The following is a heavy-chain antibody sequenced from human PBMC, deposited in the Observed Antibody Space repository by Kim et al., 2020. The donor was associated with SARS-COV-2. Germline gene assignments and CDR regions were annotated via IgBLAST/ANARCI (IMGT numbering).Heavy chain of an antibody. V-gene: IGHV1-24*01. CDR2: FDPEDGET. CDR3: ATDQEGGKRYYYGMDV. J-gene: IGHJ6*02. CDR1: GYTLTELS. Sequence: ASVKVSCKVSGYTLTELSMHWVRQAPVKGLEWMGGFDPEDGETIYAQKFQGRVTMTEDTSTDTAYMELSSLRSEDTAVYYCATDQEGGKRYYYGMDVWGQGTTVTVSS. D-gene: IGHD3-16*01.